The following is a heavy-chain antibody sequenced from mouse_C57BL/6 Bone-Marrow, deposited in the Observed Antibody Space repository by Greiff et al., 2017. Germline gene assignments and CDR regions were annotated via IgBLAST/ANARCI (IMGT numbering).Heavy chain of an antibody. CDR1: GFNIKDDY. Sequence: VQLQQSGAELVRPGASVKLSCTASGFNIKDDYMHWVKQRPEQGLEWIGWIDPENGDTEYGSKFQGKAPITADTSSNTAYLQLSSLTSEDTAVYYCTAYYSNYFDYWGQGTTLTVSS. CDR2: IDPENGDT. CDR3: TAYYSNYFDY. D-gene: IGHD2-5*01. J-gene: IGHJ2*01. V-gene: IGHV14-4*01.